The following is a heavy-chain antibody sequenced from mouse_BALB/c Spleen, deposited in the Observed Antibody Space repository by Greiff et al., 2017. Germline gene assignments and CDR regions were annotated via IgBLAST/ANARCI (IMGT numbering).Heavy chain of an antibody. Sequence: EVQLVESGGGLVKPGGSLKLSCAASGFTFSSYAMSWVRQTPEKRLEWVASISSGGSTYYPDSVKGRFTISRDNARNILYLQMSSLRSEDTAMYYCARNYYYGSSYVDFDYWGQGTTLTVSS. D-gene: IGHD1-1*01. J-gene: IGHJ2*01. V-gene: IGHV5-6-5*01. CDR1: GFTFSSYA. CDR2: ISSGGST. CDR3: ARNYYYGSSYVDFDY.